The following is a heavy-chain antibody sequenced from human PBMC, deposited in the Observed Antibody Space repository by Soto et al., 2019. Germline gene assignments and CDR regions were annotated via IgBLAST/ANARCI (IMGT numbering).Heavy chain of an antibody. J-gene: IGHJ4*02. CDR1: GFTFSSYW. V-gene: IGHV3-23*01. Sequence: GGSLRLSCAASGFTFSSYWMSWVRQAPGKGLEWVANISEDGGRTYYADSVKGRFTISRDNSKNTLYLQMNSLRADDTAVYYCAKNRPTWIQLWSLDYWGQGTLVTVSS. CDR3: AKNRPTWIQLWSLDY. CDR2: ISEDGGRT. D-gene: IGHD5-18*01.